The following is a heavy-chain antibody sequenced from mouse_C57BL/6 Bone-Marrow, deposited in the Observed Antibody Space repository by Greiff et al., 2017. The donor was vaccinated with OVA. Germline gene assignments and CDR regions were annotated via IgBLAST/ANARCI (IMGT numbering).Heavy chain of an antibody. D-gene: IGHD5-1*01. CDR3: ARDRRVRWYFDV. J-gene: IGHJ1*03. CDR2: ISDGGSYT. Sequence: EVKLVESGGGLVKPGGSLKLSCAASGFTFSSYAMSWVRQTPEKRLEWVATISDGGSYTYYPANVKGRFTISSDNAKNNLYLQMSHLKAEDTAMYYCARDRRVRWYFDVWGTGTTVTVSS. CDR1: GFTFSSYA. V-gene: IGHV5-4*01.